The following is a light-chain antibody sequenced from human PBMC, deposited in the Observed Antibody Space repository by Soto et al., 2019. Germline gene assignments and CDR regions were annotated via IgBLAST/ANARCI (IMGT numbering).Light chain of an antibody. Sequence: QSVLTQPPSVSAAPGQQVTISCSGSSSNIGGNSVSWYQQLPVTAPKLLIYDDNKRPSGIPDRFSGSKSGTTATLGITGFQTGDEADYYCGSWDSSLSAYVFGTGTKVTVL. CDR3: GSWDSSLSAYV. V-gene: IGLV1-51*01. J-gene: IGLJ1*01. CDR2: DDN. CDR1: SSNIGGNS.